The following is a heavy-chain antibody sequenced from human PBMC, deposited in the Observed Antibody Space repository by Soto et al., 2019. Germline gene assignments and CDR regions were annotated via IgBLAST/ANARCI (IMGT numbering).Heavy chain of an antibody. D-gene: IGHD3-22*01. J-gene: IGHJ4*02. CDR3: ARGGIYYDSSGYYHAPGYFDY. Sequence: SETLSLTCTVSGGSLSSYYWSWIRQPPGKGLEWIGYIYYSGSTNYNPSLKSRVTISVDTSKNQFSLKLSSVTAADTAVYYCARGGIYYDSSGYYHAPGYFDYWGQGTLVTVSS. CDR1: GGSLSSYY. CDR2: IYYSGST. V-gene: IGHV4-59*01.